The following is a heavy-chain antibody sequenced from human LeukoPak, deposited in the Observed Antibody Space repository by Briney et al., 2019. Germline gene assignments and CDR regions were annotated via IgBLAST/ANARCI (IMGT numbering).Heavy chain of an antibody. CDR2: INPSGGST. CDR1: GYTFTSYY. J-gene: IGHJ4*02. V-gene: IGHV1-46*01. CDR3: ARGRPYYYGSGSYYFDC. Sequence: ASVKVSCKASGYTFTSYYMHWVRQAPGQGLEWMGIINPSGGSTSYAQKFQGRVTMTRDTSTSTVYMELSSLRSEDTAVYYCARGRPYYYGSGSYYFDCWGQGTLVTVSS. D-gene: IGHD3-10*01.